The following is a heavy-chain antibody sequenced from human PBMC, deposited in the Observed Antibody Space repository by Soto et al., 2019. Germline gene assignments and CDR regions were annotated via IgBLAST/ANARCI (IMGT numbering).Heavy chain of an antibody. V-gene: IGHV4-61*01. Sequence: SETLSLTCTVSGGSVSSGSYYWSWIRQPPGKGLEWIGYIYYSGSTNYNPSLKSRVTISVDTSKNQFSLKLSSVTAADTAVYYCARTMVGARAGYVAYWGRGNRVTGS. D-gene: IGHD1-26*01. J-gene: IGHJ4*02. CDR2: IYYSGST. CDR1: GGSVSSGSYY. CDR3: ARTMVGARAGYVAY.